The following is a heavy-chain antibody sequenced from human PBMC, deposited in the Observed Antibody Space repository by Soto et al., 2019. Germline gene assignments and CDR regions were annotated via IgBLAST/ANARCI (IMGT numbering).Heavy chain of an antibody. CDR1: GFTFSSYS. CDR2: ISSSSSTI. V-gene: IGHV3-48*01. J-gene: IGHJ5*02. Sequence: PGGSLRLSCAASGFTFSSYSMNWVRQAPGKGLEWVSYISSSSSTIYYADSVKGRFTISRDNAKNSLYLQMNSLRAEDTAVYYCARDRNIVVVVAAHNWFDPWGQGTLVTVSS. D-gene: IGHD2-15*01. CDR3: ARDRNIVVVVAAHNWFDP.